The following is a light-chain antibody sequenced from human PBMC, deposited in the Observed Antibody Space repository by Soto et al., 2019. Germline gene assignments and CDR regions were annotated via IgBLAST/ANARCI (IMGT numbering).Light chain of an antibody. CDR1: NNGSKS. V-gene: IGLV3-21*04. Sequence: SYELTQPPSVSVAPGKTARITCGGNNNGSKSVHWYQQKPGQAPVLVIYYDSDRPSGIPERFSGSNSGNTATLTISRVEAGDEADYYCQVWDSSSDHPGGVFGTGTKLTVL. J-gene: IGLJ1*01. CDR2: YDS. CDR3: QVWDSSSDHPGGV.